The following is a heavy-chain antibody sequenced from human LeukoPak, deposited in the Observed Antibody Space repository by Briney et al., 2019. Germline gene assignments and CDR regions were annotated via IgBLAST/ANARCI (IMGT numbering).Heavy chain of an antibody. CDR2: ISSSSSTI. V-gene: IGHV3-48*01. Sequence: GGSLRLSCAASGFTFSSYSMNWVRQAPGKGLEWVSYISSSSSTIYYADSVKGRFTISRDNAKNSLYLQMNSLRAEDTAVYYCARTYYYGSGSLIPYYFDYWGQGTLVTVSS. J-gene: IGHJ4*02. CDR3: ARTYYYGSGSLIPYYFDY. CDR1: GFTFSSYS. D-gene: IGHD3-10*01.